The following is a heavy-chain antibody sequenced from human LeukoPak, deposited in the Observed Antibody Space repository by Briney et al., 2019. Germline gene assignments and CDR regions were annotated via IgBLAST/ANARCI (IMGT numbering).Heavy chain of an antibody. V-gene: IGHV3-21*01. Sequence: GGSLRLSCAASGFTFSSYSMNWVRQAPGKGLEWVSSISSSSSYIYYADSVKGRFTIPRDNSKNTLYLQMNSLRAEDTAVYYCARSGEYYFDYWGQGTLVTVSS. J-gene: IGHJ4*02. CDR2: ISSSSSYI. CDR1: GFTFSSYS. CDR3: ARSGEYYFDY.